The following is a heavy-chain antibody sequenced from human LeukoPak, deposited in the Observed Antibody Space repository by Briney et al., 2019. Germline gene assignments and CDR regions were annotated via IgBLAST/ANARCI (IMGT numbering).Heavy chain of an antibody. D-gene: IGHD4-23*01. CDR2: IDTRGAT. V-gene: IGHV3-23*01. CDR1: GLTFSSYA. J-gene: IGHJ4*02. Sequence: GGSLRLSCAASGLTFSSYAMTWVRQGPGKGLKWVSTIDTRGATFYADSVKGRFTISRDNSKNTLYLQMNSLRDEDTALYYCAKKATVITPGNYFDYWGQGTLVPVSS. CDR3: AKKATVITPGNYFDY.